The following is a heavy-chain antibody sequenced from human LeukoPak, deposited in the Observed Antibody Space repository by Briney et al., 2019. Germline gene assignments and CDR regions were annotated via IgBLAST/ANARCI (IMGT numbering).Heavy chain of an antibody. V-gene: IGHV3-23*01. CDR3: AKDLDTGYDWGPSSFDY. CDR2: ISGSGNTK. Sequence: GGSLRLSCAVSGFTFSSYAMSWVRQAPGKGLDWVSAISGSGNTKYYADSVKGRFTISSDNSKNTLYLQMNPLRAEDTAVYYCAKDLDTGYDWGPSSFDYWGQGTLVTVSS. CDR1: GFTFSSYA. J-gene: IGHJ4*02. D-gene: IGHD5-12*01.